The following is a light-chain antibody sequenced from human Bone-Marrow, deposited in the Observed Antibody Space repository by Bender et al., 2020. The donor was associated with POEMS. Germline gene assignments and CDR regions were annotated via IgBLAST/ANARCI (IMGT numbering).Light chain of an antibody. Sequence: QSALTQPPSASGSPGQSVTISCTGTTSDVGGYYYVSWYQQHPGKVPKLIIYDVSSRPSGVSTRFSGSKSGNTASLTIFGLQAEDEATYFCSSYTTTDSLVLFGGGTQLTVL. CDR2: DVS. CDR3: SSYTTTDSLVL. J-gene: IGLJ2*01. V-gene: IGLV2-14*03. CDR1: TSDVGGYYY.